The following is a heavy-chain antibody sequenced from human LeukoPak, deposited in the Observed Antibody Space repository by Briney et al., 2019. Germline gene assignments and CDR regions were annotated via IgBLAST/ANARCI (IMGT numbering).Heavy chain of an antibody. CDR1: GVTISSSSYY. CDR3: ERLSSLLDY. Sequence: SETLSLTCTVSGVTISSSSYYWVWIRQPPGKGLEWIGSIYYSGSTYYNPSLKSRVTISVDTSKNQFSLKLSSVTAADTAVYYCERLSSLLDYWGQGTLVTVSS. V-gene: IGHV4-39*01. J-gene: IGHJ4*02. CDR2: IYYSGST. D-gene: IGHD2-21*01.